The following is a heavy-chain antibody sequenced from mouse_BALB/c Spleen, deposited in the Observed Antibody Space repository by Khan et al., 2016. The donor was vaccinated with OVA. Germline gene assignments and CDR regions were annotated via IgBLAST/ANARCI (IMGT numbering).Heavy chain of an antibody. J-gene: IGHJ2*01. V-gene: IGHV3-2*02. CDR2: ISYSGST. CDR3: ARTARIKY. CDR1: GYSITSGYG. Sequence: EVQLQESGPRLVKPSQSLSLTCTVTGYSITSGYGWNWIRQFPGNKLEWMGYISYSGSTNYNPSLKSRISITRDTSKNQFFLQLNSVTTDDTATYYCARTARIKYWGQGTTLTVSS. D-gene: IGHD1-2*01.